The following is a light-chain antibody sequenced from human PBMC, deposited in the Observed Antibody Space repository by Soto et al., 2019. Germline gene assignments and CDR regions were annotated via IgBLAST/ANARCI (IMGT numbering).Light chain of an antibody. J-gene: IGKJ4*01. Sequence: EIVMTQSPATLSVSPGERATLSCRASQSVSDYLAWYQQRPGQAPRLLIFGASTRVTGFPARFSGSGSGTDFSLTISSLQPEDFAVYYCQQYGSSPLTFGGGTKVDI. CDR3: QQYGSSPLT. CDR1: QSVSDY. V-gene: IGKV3-15*01. CDR2: GAS.